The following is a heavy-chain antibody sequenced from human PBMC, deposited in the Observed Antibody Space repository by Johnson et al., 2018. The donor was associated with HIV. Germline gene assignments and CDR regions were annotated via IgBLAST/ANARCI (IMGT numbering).Heavy chain of an antibody. CDR3: AIPTGAAAGAFDI. D-gene: IGHD6-13*01. Sequence: VQLVESGGGLVQPGGSLRPSCAGTGFTVSSNYMYWVRQAPGKGLECVSVIYSGGGTYYADSVKGRFTISRDNSKNTVDLHMNSLRPEDTAVYYCAIPTGAAAGAFDIWGQATMVTGSS. V-gene: IGHV3-66*02. J-gene: IGHJ3*02. CDR1: GFTVSSNY. CDR2: IYSGGGT.